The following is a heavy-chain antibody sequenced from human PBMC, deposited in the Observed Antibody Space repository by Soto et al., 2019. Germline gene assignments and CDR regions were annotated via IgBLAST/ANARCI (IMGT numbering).Heavy chain of an antibody. CDR3: ARPRWQWLDAFDI. CDR2: IYPGDSDT. Sequence: PGESLKISCKGSGYSFTSYWIGWVRQMPGKGLEWMGIIYPGDSDTRYSPSFQGQVTISADKSISTAYLQWSSLKVSDTAMYYCARPRWQWLDAFDIWGQGTMVTVSS. CDR1: GYSFTSYW. V-gene: IGHV5-51*01. J-gene: IGHJ3*02. D-gene: IGHD6-19*01.